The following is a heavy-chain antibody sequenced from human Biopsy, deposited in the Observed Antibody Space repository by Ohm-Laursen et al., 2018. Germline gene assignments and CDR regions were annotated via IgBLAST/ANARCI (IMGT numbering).Heavy chain of an antibody. J-gene: IGHJ6*02. CDR3: AKGGSSYGFGSFNIFHKYATDV. V-gene: IGHV3-9*01. CDR1: GFAFDSTA. Sequence: SLRLSCTASGFAFDSTAMHWVRQAPGKGLEWVSGISWNSYIIDYADSVKGRFTVSRDNAKKSLYLQMNTLTAADTAVYFCAKGGSSYGFGSFNIFHKYATDVRGQETTVTVSS. D-gene: IGHD3-10*01. CDR2: ISWNSYII.